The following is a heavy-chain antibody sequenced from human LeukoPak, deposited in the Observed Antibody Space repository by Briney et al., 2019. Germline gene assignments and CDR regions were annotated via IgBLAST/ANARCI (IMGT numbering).Heavy chain of an antibody. CDR3: ATAPVAGTSLDY. Sequence: SVKVSCKASGGTFSSYAISWVRQAPGQGLEWMGGIIPIFGTANYAQKFQGRVTMTEDTSTDTAYMELSSLRSEDTAVYYCATAPVAGTSLDYWGQGTLVTVSS. CDR2: IIPIFGTA. J-gene: IGHJ4*02. V-gene: IGHV1-69*06. D-gene: IGHD6-19*01. CDR1: GGTFSSYA.